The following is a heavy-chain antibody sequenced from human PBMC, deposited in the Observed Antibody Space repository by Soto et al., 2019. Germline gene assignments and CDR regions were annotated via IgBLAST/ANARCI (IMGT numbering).Heavy chain of an antibody. J-gene: IGHJ4*02. Sequence: LSLTCSVYGGSFSGYYWSWIRQPPGKGLEWIGEINHSGSTNYNPSLKSRVTISVDTSKNQFSLKLSSVTAADTAVYYCARGPLRGLVSPSYFDYWGQGTLVTFSS. V-gene: IGHV4-34*01. D-gene: IGHD6-13*01. CDR2: INHSGST. CDR3: ARGPLRGLVSPSYFDY. CDR1: GGSFSGYY.